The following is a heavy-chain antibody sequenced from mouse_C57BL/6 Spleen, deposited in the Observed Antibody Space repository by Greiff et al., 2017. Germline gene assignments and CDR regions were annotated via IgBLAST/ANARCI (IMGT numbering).Heavy chain of an antibody. J-gene: IGHJ3*01. CDR1: GFTFSSYA. Sequence: DVQLVESGGGLVKPGGSLKLSCAASGFTFSSYAMSWVRQTPEKRLEWVATISDGGSYTYYPDNVKGRFTISRDNAKNNLYLQMSHLKSEDTAMYYCARDGRKTGFAYWGQGTLVTVSA. D-gene: IGHD3-2*01. V-gene: IGHV5-4*01. CDR3: ARDGRKTGFAY. CDR2: ISDGGSYT.